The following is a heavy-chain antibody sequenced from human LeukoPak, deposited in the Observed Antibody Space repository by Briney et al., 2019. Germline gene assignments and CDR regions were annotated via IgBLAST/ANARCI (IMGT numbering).Heavy chain of an antibody. J-gene: IGHJ4*02. V-gene: IGHV4-39*01. Sequence: PSETLSLTCTVSGGSISSSSYYWGWIRQPPGKGLEWIGSIYYSGSTYYNPSLKSRVTISVDTSKNQFSLKLSSVTAADTAVYYCARQGVDGNFDYWGQGTLVTVSS. CDR2: IYYSGST. D-gene: IGHD2-15*01. CDR3: ARQGVDGNFDY. CDR1: GGSISSSSYY.